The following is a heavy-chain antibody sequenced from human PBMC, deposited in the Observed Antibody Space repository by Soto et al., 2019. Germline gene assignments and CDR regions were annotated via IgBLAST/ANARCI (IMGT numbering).Heavy chain of an antibody. CDR3: ARHHLYYYGSETNYFDY. D-gene: IGHD3-10*01. V-gene: IGHV4-59*08. J-gene: IGHJ4*02. Sequence: LSLTCTVSGGSISSYYWSWIRQPPGKGLEWIGYIYYSGSTNYNPSLKSRVTISVDTSKNQFSLKLSSVTAADTAVYYCARHHLYYYGSETNYFDYWGQGTLVTVSS. CDR1: GGSISSYY. CDR2: IYYSGST.